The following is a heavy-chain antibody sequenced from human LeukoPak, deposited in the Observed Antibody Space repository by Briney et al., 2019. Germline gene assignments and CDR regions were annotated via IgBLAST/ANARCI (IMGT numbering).Heavy chain of an antibody. CDR1: GFTFSSYA. V-gene: IGHV3-30-3*02. CDR2: ISYDGSNK. D-gene: IGHD3-3*01. J-gene: IGHJ4*02. CDR3: AKLRFLEWFDY. Sequence: GGSLRLSCAASGFTFSSYAMHWVRQAPGKGLEWVAVISYDGSNKYYADSVKGRFTISRDNSKNTLYLQMNSLRAEDTAVYYCAKLRFLEWFDYWGQGTLVTVSS.